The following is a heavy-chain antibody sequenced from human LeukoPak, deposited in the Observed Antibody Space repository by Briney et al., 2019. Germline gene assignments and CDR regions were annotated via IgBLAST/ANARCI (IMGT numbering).Heavy chain of an antibody. V-gene: IGHV1-2*02. CDR3: ARVQKPAYCSSTSCYADIVYFDY. Sequence: ASVKVSCKASGYTFTGYYMHWVRQAPGQGLEWTGWINPNSGGTNYAQKFQGRVTMTRDTSISTAYMELSRLRSDDTAMYYCARVQKPAYCSSTSCYADIVYFDYWGQGTLVTVSS. CDR2: INPNSGGT. J-gene: IGHJ4*02. CDR1: GYTFTGYY. D-gene: IGHD2-2*01.